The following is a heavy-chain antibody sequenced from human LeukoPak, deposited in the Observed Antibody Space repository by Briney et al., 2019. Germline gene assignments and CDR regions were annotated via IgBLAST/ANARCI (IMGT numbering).Heavy chain of an antibody. CDR1: GGSISNGGYY. J-gene: IGHJ3*02. CDR3: ARDYYGSGSYDI. Sequence: SETLSLTCTVSGGSISNGGYYWSWIRQHPGKGLEWIGYIYYSGSTYYNPSLKSRVTISVDTSKNQFSLKLSSVTAADTAVYYCARDYYGSGSYDIWGQGTMVTVSS. CDR2: IYYSGST. D-gene: IGHD3-10*01. V-gene: IGHV4-31*03.